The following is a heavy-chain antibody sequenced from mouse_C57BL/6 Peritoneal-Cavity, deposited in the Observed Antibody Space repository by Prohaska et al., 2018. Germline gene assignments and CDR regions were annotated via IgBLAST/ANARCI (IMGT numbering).Heavy chain of an antibody. Sequence: QVQLQQPGAELVMPGASVKLSCKASGYTFTSYWMHWVKQRPGQGLEWIGEIDPSDSYTNYNQKFKGKATLTVDKASSTAYMELSSLTSEDFAVYYWARGGGYDYDERTWFAYWGQGTLVTVSA. CDR2: IDPSDSYT. D-gene: IGHD2-4*01. J-gene: IGHJ3*01. V-gene: IGHV1-69*01. CDR3: ARGGGYDYDERTWFAY. CDR1: GYTFTSYW.